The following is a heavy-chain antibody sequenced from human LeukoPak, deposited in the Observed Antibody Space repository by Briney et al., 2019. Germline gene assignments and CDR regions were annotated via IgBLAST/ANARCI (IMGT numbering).Heavy chain of an antibody. J-gene: IGHJ4*02. CDR1: GFTFSSYA. Sequence: GGSLRPSCAASGFTFSSYAMSWVRQAPGKGLEWVSAISGSGGSTYYADSVKGRFTISRDNSKNTLYLQMNSLRAEDTAVYYCAKVRLYDSSGYYYAYWGQGTLVTVSS. CDR3: AKVRLYDSSGYYYAY. D-gene: IGHD3-22*01. V-gene: IGHV3-23*01. CDR2: ISGSGGST.